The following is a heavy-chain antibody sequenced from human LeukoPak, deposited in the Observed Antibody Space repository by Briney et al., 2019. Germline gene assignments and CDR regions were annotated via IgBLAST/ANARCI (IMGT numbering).Heavy chain of an antibody. CDR2: IKQDGSEK. J-gene: IGHJ1*01. Sequence: GGSLRLSCAASGFTFSSYWMSWVRQAPGKGLEWVANIKQDGSEKYYVDSVKGRFTISRDNAKNSLYLQMNSLRAEDTAVYYCARDRYSSGWYGPRTYFQHWGQGTLVTVSS. V-gene: IGHV3-7*01. CDR1: GFTFSSYW. CDR3: ARDRYSSGWYGPRTYFQH. D-gene: IGHD6-19*01.